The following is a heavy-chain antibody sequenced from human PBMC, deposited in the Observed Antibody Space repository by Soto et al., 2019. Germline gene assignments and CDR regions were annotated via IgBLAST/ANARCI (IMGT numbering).Heavy chain of an antibody. V-gene: IGHV2-5*02. CDR3: VHSVVRFFMGAKYFDWLDP. J-gene: IGHJ5*02. CDR1: GFSLNTGGVG. Sequence: QITLKESGPTLVKPTQTLTLTCSFSGFSLNTGGVGVAWIRQPPGKALEWLGIIYWDDDKHYSSSLKTRLTITTGNSKDEVVLTMTNMDPVDTATYYCVHSVVRFFMGAKYFDWLDPWGQGTLVTVSS. D-gene: IGHD3-9*01. CDR2: IYWDDDK.